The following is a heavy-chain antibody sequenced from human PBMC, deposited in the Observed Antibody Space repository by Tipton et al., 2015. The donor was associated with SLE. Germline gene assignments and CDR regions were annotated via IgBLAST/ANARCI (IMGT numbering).Heavy chain of an antibody. J-gene: IGHJ6*02. CDR2: IYYNGNT. CDR3: ATLPHDCSSTSCYMYCYGMDV. V-gene: IGHV4-39*01. D-gene: IGHD2-2*02. Sequence: TLSLTCTVSGGSISSSSYYWGWIRQPPGKGLEWIGSIYYNGNTHYNPSLKSRITISVDTSKNQFSLRFNSVTAADTAEYYCATLPHDCSSTSCYMYCYGMDVGGQGTTVTVSS. CDR1: GGSISSSSYY.